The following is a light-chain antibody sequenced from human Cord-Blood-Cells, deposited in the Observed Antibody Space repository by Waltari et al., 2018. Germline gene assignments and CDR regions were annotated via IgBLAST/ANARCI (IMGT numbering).Light chain of an antibody. CDR3: SSYTSSSTLV. CDR2: DVS. CDR1: SSDVGGYNY. Sequence: QSALTQPASVSGSPGQSITISCTGTSSDVGGYNYVSWYQQHTGKAPKLMIYDVSMLPSGVSNRFSDSKSGNTASLTISGLQAEDEADYDCSSYTSSSTLVFGGGTKLTVL. V-gene: IGLV2-14*03. J-gene: IGLJ3*02.